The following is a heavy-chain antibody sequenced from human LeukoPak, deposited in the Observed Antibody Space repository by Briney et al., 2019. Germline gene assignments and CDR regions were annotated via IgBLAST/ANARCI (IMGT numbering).Heavy chain of an antibody. Sequence: EASVKVSCKASGYTFTSYYMHWVRQAPGQGLEWMGIINPSGGSTSYAQKFQGRVTMTRDTSTSTVYMELSSLRSEDTAVYYCARCSYYDSSGYYGAFDIWGQGTMVTVSS. CDR1: GYTFTSYY. CDR3: ARCSYYDSSGYYGAFDI. D-gene: IGHD3-22*01. J-gene: IGHJ3*02. CDR2: INPSGGST. V-gene: IGHV1-46*01.